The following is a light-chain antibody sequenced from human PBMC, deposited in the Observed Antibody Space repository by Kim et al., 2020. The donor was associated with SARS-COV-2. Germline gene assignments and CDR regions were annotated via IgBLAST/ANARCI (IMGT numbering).Light chain of an antibody. CDR1: NLRDYY. CDR3: NSRDNNGKVI. Sequence: SSELTQDPAVSVALGKTVRITCQGDNLRDYYATWYQHKPGQAPVLVIYGRNSRPSGIPDRFSGSTSGNTASLTITGAEAEDEAEYYCNSRDNNGKVIFGGGTKLTVL. J-gene: IGLJ2*01. V-gene: IGLV3-19*01. CDR2: GRN.